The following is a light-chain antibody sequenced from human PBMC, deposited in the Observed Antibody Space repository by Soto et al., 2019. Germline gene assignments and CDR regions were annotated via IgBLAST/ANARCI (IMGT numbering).Light chain of an antibody. CDR1: QSVSSSY. V-gene: IGKV3-20*01. CDR2: GAS. J-gene: IGKJ1*01. CDR3: QQYGSSPTT. Sequence: EIVLTQSPGTLSLSPGERATLSCRASQSVSSSYLAWYQQKPGQAPRLLFYGASSRATGIPDRFSGSGSGTDFTLTISRLEPEDLAVYYCQQYGSSPTTFGQGTKVEIK.